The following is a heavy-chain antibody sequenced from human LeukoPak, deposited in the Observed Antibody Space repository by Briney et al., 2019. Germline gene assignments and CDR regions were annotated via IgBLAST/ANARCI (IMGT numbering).Heavy chain of an antibody. CDR3: ARDSRSYDAFDI. D-gene: IGHD3-10*01. CDR1: GLTVSSNY. V-gene: IGHV3-53*01. Sequence: PGGSLRLSCAASGLTVSSNYMSWVRQAPGKGLEWVSVIYSGGSTYYADSVKGRFTISRDNSKNTLYLQMNSLRAEDTAVYYCARDSRSYDAFDIWGQGTMVTVSS. CDR2: IYSGGST. J-gene: IGHJ3*02.